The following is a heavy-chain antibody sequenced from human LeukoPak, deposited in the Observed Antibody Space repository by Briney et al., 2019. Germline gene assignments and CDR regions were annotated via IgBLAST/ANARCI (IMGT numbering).Heavy chain of an antibody. Sequence: PGGSLRLSSAASGFTFSSYAMSWVRQAPGKGLEWVSAISGSGGSTYYADSVKGRFTISRDNSKNTLYLQMNSLRAEDTAVYYCAKDRVRGSTSDYWGQGTLVTVSS. J-gene: IGHJ4*02. CDR1: GFTFSSYA. CDR3: AKDRVRGSTSDY. CDR2: ISGSGGST. V-gene: IGHV3-23*01. D-gene: IGHD3-10*01.